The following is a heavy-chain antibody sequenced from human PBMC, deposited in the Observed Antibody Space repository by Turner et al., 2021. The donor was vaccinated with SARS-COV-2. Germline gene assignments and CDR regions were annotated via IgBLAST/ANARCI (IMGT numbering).Heavy chain of an antibody. J-gene: IGHJ6*02. CDR1: GGTLISYA. D-gene: IGHD3-10*01. V-gene: IGHV1-69*01. CDR3: ARSGIKDMVRGGSVGKSGMDV. Sequence: QVQLVESGVEVKKPGSQVKGSCQDSGGTLISYATSWVRQGPGQGLEWMGGMIPIFGAANYSQKCQGRVTITADESTSTAYMELSSLVSEDTAVYYCARSGIKDMVRGGSVGKSGMDVWGQGTTVTVSS. CDR2: MIPIFGAA.